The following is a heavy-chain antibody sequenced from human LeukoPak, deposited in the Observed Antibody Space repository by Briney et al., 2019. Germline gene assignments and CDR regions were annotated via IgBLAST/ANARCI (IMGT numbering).Heavy chain of an antibody. CDR3: ATVADYGSSSVDY. CDR2: IKSKADGGTT. Sequence: HGGSLRLSCTVSGFTFNNAWMSWVRQAPGEGLEWVGRIKSKADGGTTDYAAPVKGRFTISRDDSENTVFLQMSSLKTEDTAVYYCATVADYGSSSVDYWGQGTLVTVSS. V-gene: IGHV3-15*01. D-gene: IGHD6-6*01. J-gene: IGHJ4*02. CDR1: GFTFNNAW.